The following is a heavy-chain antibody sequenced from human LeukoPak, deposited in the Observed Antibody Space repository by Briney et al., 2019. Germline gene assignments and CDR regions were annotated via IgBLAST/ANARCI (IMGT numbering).Heavy chain of an antibody. CDR3: ARGGYGLYGLDY. V-gene: IGHV4-4*07. Sequence: SETLSLTCTVSGGSISSYSWSWIRQPAGKGLEWIGRIFASGSTKYNPSLKSRVTISVDTSKNQFSLKLSSVTAADTAVYYCARGGYGLYGLDYWGQGTLVTVSS. J-gene: IGHJ4*02. CDR2: IFASGST. D-gene: IGHD5-18*01. CDR1: GGSISSYS.